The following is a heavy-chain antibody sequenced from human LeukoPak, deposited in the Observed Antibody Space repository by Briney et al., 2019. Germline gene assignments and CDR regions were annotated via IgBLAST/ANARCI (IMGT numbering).Heavy chain of an antibody. Sequence: SETLSLTCAVYGGSFSGHYWSWIRQPPGKGLEWIGEINHSGSTNYNPSLKSRVTISVDTSKNQFSLKLSSVTAADTAVYYCARGPLRGYCSGGSFYSGLFDYWGQGTLVTVSS. J-gene: IGHJ4*02. V-gene: IGHV4-34*01. CDR2: INHSGST. CDR1: GGSFSGHY. CDR3: ARGPLRGYCSGGSFYSGLFDY. D-gene: IGHD2-15*01.